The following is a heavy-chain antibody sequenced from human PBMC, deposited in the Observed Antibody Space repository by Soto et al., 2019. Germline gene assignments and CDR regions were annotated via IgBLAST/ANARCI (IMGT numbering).Heavy chain of an antibody. CDR1: GGSTSSGDYY. D-gene: IGHD5-12*01. CDR3: ARQYGGYEYYFDY. J-gene: IGHJ4*02. Sequence: QVQLQESGPGLVKPSETLSLTCTVSGGSTSSGDYYWSWIRQPPGKGLEWIGYIYYSGITYYNPSLKNRLTLSQDTSKNQFSRKLRSVTAADTAVYYCARQYGGYEYYFDYWGQGTLVTVSS. CDR2: IYYSGIT. V-gene: IGHV4-30-4*01.